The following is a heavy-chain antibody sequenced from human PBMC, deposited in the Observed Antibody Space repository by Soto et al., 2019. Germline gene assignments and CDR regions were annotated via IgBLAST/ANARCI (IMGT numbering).Heavy chain of an antibody. CDR3: ARTFNYDAMDV. Sequence: SVQVSCQASGYTFPYYTIHWVRQAPGQRLEWMGWINAGSGNTRYSQKFQGRVTVTRDTSASTAYMEVSSLRSEDTAVYYCARTFNYDAMDVWGQGNTVTVSS. J-gene: IGHJ6*02. CDR2: INAGSGNT. CDR1: GYTFPYYT. V-gene: IGHV1-3*01.